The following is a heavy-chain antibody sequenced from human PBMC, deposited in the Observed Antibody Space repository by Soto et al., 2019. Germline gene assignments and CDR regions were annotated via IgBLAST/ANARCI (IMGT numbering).Heavy chain of an antibody. CDR3: ARGRVRGYYYYMDV. Sequence: ASVKVSCTASGYTFTSYDINWVRQATGQGLEWMGWMNPNSGNTGYAQKFQGRVTMTRNTSISTAYMELSSLRSEDTAVYYCARGRVRGYYYYMDVWGKGTTVTVSS. D-gene: IGHD3-10*01. CDR2: MNPNSGNT. V-gene: IGHV1-8*01. CDR1: GYTFTSYD. J-gene: IGHJ6*03.